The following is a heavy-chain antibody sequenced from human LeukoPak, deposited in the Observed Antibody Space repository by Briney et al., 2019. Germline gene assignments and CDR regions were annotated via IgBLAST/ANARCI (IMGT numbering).Heavy chain of an antibody. Sequence: PGGSLRLSCAASGFTLVNNWWSWFRKPPGKGLEWVANIRQDGSEKFYVDSVKGRFTISRDNDKTSLYLQMNSLRGEDTAVYFCARVGGSWELILWGQGTLVTVS. CDR2: IRQDGSEK. CDR1: GFTLVNNW. V-gene: IGHV3-7*01. D-gene: IGHD1-26*01. CDR3: ARVGGSWELIL. J-gene: IGHJ4*02.